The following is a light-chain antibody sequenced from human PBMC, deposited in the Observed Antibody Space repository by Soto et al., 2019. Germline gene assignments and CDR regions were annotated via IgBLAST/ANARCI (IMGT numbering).Light chain of an antibody. V-gene: IGKV3-20*01. J-gene: IGKJ5*01. CDR1: QSVSSSN. CDR3: HQYGSSPPVT. Sequence: ENVLTQSPGTLSLSPGKTATLSCRASQSVSSSNLAWYQQKPGQAPRLLIYGASSRATGIPDRFSGSGSGTDFTLTISRLEPEDFAMYYCHQYGSSPPVTFGQGTRLEIK. CDR2: GAS.